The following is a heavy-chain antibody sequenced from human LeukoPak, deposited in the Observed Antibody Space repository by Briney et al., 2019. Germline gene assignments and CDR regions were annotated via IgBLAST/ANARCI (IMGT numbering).Heavy chain of an antibody. CDR3: ARDGDDQNTLPPVFQY. D-gene: IGHD7-27*01. CDR1: GFTFSSYW. CDR2: IKQDGSEK. J-gene: IGHJ1*01. V-gene: IGHV3-7*03. Sequence: PGGSLRLSCAASGFTFSSYWMSWVRQAPGKGLEWVANIKQDGSEKYYVDSVKGRFTISRDNAKNSLYLQMNSLRGEDTALYYCARDGDDQNTLPPVFQYWGQGTLVTVSS.